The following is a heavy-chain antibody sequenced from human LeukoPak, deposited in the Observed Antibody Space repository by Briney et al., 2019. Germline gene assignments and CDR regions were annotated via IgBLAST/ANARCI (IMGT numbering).Heavy chain of an antibody. Sequence: PGGSLRLSCVASGFTFSSYSMNWVRQAPGKGLEWVSYISSSSTYINYADSVKGRFTISRDNRKNTLYLQMNSLRAEDTAVYFCAKRGVVIRVILVGFHKEAYYFDSWGQGALVTVSS. V-gene: IGHV3-21*04. CDR1: GFTFSSYS. D-gene: IGHD3-22*01. J-gene: IGHJ4*02. CDR3: AKRGVVIRVILVGFHKEAYYFDS. CDR2: ISSSSTYI.